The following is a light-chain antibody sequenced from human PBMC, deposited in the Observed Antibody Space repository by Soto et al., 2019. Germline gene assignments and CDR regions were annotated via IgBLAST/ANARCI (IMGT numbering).Light chain of an antibody. CDR1: QGISSY. V-gene: IGKV1-8*01. CDR3: QQYWSYPRT. CDR2: AAS. Sequence: AIRMTQSPSSLSSSTGDRVTITCRASQGISSYLAWYQQKPGKAPKLLIYAASTLHSGVPSRFSGSGSGTEFTLTISCLQSEDCGTYYCQQYWSYPRTFGQGTKLEIK. J-gene: IGKJ1*01.